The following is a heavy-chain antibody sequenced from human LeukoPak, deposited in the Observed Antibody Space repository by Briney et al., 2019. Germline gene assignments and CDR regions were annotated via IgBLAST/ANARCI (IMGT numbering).Heavy chain of an antibody. CDR1: GGSISSYY. CDR3: ARLGGYSYGYFDY. J-gene: IGHJ4*02. D-gene: IGHD5-18*01. Sequence: PSETLSLTCTVSGGSISSYYWSWIRQPPGKGLEWIGYIYYSGSTSYNPSLKSRVTISVDTSKNQFSLKLSSVTAADTAVYYCARLGGYSYGYFDYWGQGTLVTVSS. CDR2: IYYSGST. V-gene: IGHV4-59*01.